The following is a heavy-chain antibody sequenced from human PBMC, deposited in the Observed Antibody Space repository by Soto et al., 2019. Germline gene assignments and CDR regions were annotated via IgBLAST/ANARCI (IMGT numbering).Heavy chain of an antibody. CDR3: ARVRRIAVAGPYGMDV. J-gene: IGHJ6*02. CDR1: GGTFSSYA. CDR2: IIPIFGTA. V-gene: IGHV1-69*13. Sequence: SVEVSCKASGGTFSSYAISWVRQAPGQGLEWMGGIIPIFGTANYAQKFQGRVTITADESTSTAYMELSSLRSEDTAVYYCARVRRIAVAGPYGMDVWGQGTTVTVSS. D-gene: IGHD6-19*01.